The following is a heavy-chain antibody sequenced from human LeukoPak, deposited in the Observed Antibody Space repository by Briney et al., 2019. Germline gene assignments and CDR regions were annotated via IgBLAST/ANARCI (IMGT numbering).Heavy chain of an antibody. CDR3: ERDLSRLVGATDAFDI. D-gene: IGHD1-26*01. CDR1: GFTVSSNY. V-gene: IGHV3-53*01. Sequence: GGSLRLSCAASGFTVSSNYMSWGRQAPGKGLEWVSVIYSGVRTYYADCVKGRFPIFRDNFKKTVYLQMNSLRAEETAVYYCERDLSRLVGATDAFDIWGQGTMVTVSS. CDR2: IYSGVRT. J-gene: IGHJ3*02.